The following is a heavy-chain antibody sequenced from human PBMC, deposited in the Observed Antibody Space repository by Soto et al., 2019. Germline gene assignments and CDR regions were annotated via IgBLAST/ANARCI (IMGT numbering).Heavy chain of an antibody. CDR2: IYPGDSDT. Sequence: PGESLKISCKGSGYSFTSYWIGWVRQMPGKGLEWMGIIYPGDSDTRYSPSFQGQVTISADKSISTAYLQWSSLKASDTAMYYCAGPAITIFGVFIPDAFDIWGQGTMVTVSS. V-gene: IGHV5-51*01. J-gene: IGHJ3*02. CDR3: AGPAITIFGVFIPDAFDI. D-gene: IGHD3-3*01. CDR1: GYSFTSYW.